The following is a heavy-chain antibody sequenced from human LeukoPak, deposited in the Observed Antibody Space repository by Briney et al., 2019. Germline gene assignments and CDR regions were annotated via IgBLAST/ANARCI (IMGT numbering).Heavy chain of an antibody. J-gene: IGHJ4*02. CDR2: IIPIFGTA. D-gene: IGHD5-24*01. Sequence: AVKVSGKASGGTFISYAISWVRQAPGQGLEWMGGIIPIFGTANYAQKFRGRVTIAADESTSTAYMELSSLRAEDTAVYYCALRRDGYITDYWGQGTLVTVSS. CDR1: GGTFISYA. CDR3: ALRRDGYITDY. V-gene: IGHV1-69*13.